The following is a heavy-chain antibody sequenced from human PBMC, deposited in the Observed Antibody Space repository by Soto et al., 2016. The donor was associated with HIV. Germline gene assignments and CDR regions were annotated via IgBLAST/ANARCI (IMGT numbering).Heavy chain of an antibody. V-gene: IGHV3-23*01. CDR3: AKDLGLRWELLFYFDY. D-gene: IGHD1-26*01. CDR2: ISGRGNI. J-gene: IGHJ4*02. CDR1: GFIFSNYA. Sequence: EVQLLESGGGLVQPGGSLRLSCAASGFIFSNYAMTWVRQAPGKGLEWVSSISGRGNIYYAESVKGRFSISRDNSKNTVSLQMNSLRAEDTAVYHCAKDLGLRWELLFYFDYWGQGSLVTVSS.